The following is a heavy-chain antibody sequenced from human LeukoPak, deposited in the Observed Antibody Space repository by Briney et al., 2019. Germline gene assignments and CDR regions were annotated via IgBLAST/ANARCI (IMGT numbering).Heavy chain of an antibody. D-gene: IGHD3-10*01. CDR1: GGSISSYY. CDR3: AITMVRGVIITSDY. Sequence: SETLSLTCTVSGGSISSYYWSWIRQPAGKGLEWIGRIYTSGSTNYNPSLKSRVTMSVDTSKNQFSLKLSSVTAADTAVYYCAITMVRGVIITSDYWGQGTLVTVSS. CDR2: IYTSGST. V-gene: IGHV4-4*07. J-gene: IGHJ4*02.